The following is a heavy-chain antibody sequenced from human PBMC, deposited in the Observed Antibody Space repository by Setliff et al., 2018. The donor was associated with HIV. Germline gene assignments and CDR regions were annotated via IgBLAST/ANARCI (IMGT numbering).Heavy chain of an antibody. CDR2: VYHSGKT. J-gene: IGHJ4*02. V-gene: IGHV4-38-2*02. CDR1: GQFISDGYY. D-gene: IGHD4-17*01. CDR3: VRDDYGYNGKGFDY. Sequence: SETLSLTCTVSGQFISDGYYWGWIRQPPGKGLEWIGSVYHSGKTYYNPSLKSRVTMSADTSNNQISLRLSSVTAADTAMYYCVRDDYGYNGKGFDYWGPGTLVTVSS.